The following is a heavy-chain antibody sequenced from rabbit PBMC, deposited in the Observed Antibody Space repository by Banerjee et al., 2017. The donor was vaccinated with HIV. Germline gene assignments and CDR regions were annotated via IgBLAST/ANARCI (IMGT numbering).Heavy chain of an antibody. D-gene: IGHD4-1*01. CDR3: ARDLAGVVGWNFNL. J-gene: IGHJ4*01. CDR2: IRAGSSAGI. V-gene: IGHV1S45*01. Sequence: QQQLEESGGGLVKPGGTLTLTCKASGFDFSNNAMCWVRQAPGKGLELIAYIRAGSSAGIDYASWVNGRFTISKTSSTTVTLQMTSLTAADTATYFCARDLAGVVGWNFNLWGPGTLVTVS. CDR1: GFDFSNNA.